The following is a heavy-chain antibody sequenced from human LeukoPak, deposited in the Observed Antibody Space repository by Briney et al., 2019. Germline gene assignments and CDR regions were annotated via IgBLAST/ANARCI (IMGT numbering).Heavy chain of an antibody. Sequence: GGSLRLSCAASGFTFANYAMSWVRQAPGKGLEWVSTISGSSGVTYYADFVKGRFTISRATSKNTLYVQMNSLRAEDTAVYYCARASGYFDTSGYYFSYFDYWGQGTLVTVPS. CDR3: ARASGYFDTSGYYFSYFDY. D-gene: IGHD3-22*01. J-gene: IGHJ4*02. V-gene: IGHV3-23*01. CDR2: ISGSSGVT. CDR1: GFTFANYA.